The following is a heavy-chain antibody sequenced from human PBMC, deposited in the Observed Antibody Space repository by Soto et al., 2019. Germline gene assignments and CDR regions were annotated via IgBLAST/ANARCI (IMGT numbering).Heavy chain of an antibody. D-gene: IGHD3-22*01. CDR3: ARGGSGYHTGRGFAGTMDV. Sequence: QAQVVQSGDEVKKPGASVKVSCKASGYIFTGYGISWVRQAPAQGLEGMGWISPYNGHTELAQRLQGRLTLTTDTSTSTAFMELSNLRSDDTAVYYCARGGSGYHTGRGFAGTMDVWGQGTTVTVSS. CDR2: ISPYNGHT. V-gene: IGHV1-18*04. CDR1: GYIFTGYG. J-gene: IGHJ6*02.